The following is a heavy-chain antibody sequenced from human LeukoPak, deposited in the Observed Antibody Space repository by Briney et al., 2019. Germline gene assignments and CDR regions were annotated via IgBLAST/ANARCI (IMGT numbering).Heavy chain of an antibody. CDR3: ARGRPYI. Sequence: SETLSLTCTVSGGSISSSSSFWGWIRQPPGKGLEWIGSMYYSGSTYYNPSLKSRVTISVDTSKNQFSLNLSSVTAADTAVYYCARGRPYIWGQGTMVTVSS. V-gene: IGHV4-39*01. CDR2: MYYSGST. CDR1: GGSISSSSSF. J-gene: IGHJ3*02.